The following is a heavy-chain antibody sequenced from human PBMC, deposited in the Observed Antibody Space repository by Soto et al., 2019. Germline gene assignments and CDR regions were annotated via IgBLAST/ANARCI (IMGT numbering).Heavy chain of an antibody. CDR2: IGTAGDT. V-gene: IGHV3-13*01. J-gene: IGHJ3*02. D-gene: IGHD6-19*01. CDR1: GFTFSSYD. CDR3: ARGSFVAGPFDI. Sequence: PGGSLRLSCAASGFTFSSYDMHWVRQATGKGLEWVSAIGTAGDTYYPGSVKGRFTISRENAKNSLYLQMNSLRAEDTAVYYCARGSFVAGPFDIWGQGTMVTVSS.